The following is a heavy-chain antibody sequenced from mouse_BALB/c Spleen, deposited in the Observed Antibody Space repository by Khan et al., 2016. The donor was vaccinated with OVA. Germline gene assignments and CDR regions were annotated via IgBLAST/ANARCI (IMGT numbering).Heavy chain of an antibody. CDR1: GYTFTSYW. J-gene: IGHJ3*01. Sequence: VQLQQSGTVLARPGASVKMSCKASGYTFTSYWMHWVKQRPGQGLEWIGDIYPGNTDTNYNQKFKGKAKLTAGTSTSTAYMELSSLTNEDSAVYYCTRRNWDVAWFAYWCQGTLVTVSA. CDR2: IYPGNTDT. D-gene: IGHD4-1*01. V-gene: IGHV1-5*01. CDR3: TRRNWDVAWFAY.